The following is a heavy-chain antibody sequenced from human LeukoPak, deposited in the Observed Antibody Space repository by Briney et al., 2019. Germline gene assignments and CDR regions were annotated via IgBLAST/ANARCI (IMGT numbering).Heavy chain of an antibody. CDR1: GGSISSNSYY. J-gene: IGHJ5*02. CDR3: ARCHPHVTTNWFDP. Sequence: SETLSLTCTVSGGSISSNSYYWGWIRQPPGKGLEWIGSVYYSGRTYDNPSLKSRVTVSVDTSKNQVSLKLSSVTAADTAVYYCARCHPHVTTNWFDPWGQGTLVTVSS. D-gene: IGHD1-14*01. V-gene: IGHV4-39*01. CDR2: VYYSGRT.